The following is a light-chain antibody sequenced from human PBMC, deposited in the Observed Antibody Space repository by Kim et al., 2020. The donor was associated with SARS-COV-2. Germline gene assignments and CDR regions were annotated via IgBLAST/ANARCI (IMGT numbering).Light chain of an antibody. Sequence: QSITISCTGTSSDVGGYNYVSWYQHHPGKAPKLMIYDVSKRPSGVSNRFSGSKSGNTASLTISGLQAEDAANYYCSSYTSSSTWVFGGGTQLTVL. CDR3: SSYTSSSTWV. V-gene: IGLV2-14*03. CDR1: SSDVGGYNY. CDR2: DVS. J-gene: IGLJ3*02.